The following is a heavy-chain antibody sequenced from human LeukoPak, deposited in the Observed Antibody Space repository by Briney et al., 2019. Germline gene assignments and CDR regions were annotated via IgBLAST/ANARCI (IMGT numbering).Heavy chain of an antibody. CDR1: GGSFSGYY. CDR2: INHSGST. Sequence: SETLSLTCAVYGGSFSGYYWSWIRQPPGKGLEWIGEINHSGSTNYNPSLKSRVTISVDTSKNQFSLKLSSVTAADMAVYYCAAFRIAAAGTLGRLDYWGQGTLVTVSS. V-gene: IGHV4-34*01. D-gene: IGHD6-13*01. CDR3: AAFRIAAAGTLGRLDY. J-gene: IGHJ4*02.